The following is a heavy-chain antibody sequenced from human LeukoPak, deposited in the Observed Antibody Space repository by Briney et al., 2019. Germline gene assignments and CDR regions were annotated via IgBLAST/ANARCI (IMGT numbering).Heavy chain of an antibody. CDR1: GLSLSLYA. CDR2: IQYDGRHE. D-gene: IGHD1-26*01. J-gene: IGHJ4*02. Sequence: PGGSLRLSCAASGLSLSLYAMHWVRQAPGKGLEWVAMIQYDGRHEYYADSVKGRFTVTRDNSHNTLYLQLNSPRPDDTGVYSCARGVGAVLYFDVWGQGSLVTVSS. CDR3: ARGVGAVLYFDV. V-gene: IGHV3-30*04.